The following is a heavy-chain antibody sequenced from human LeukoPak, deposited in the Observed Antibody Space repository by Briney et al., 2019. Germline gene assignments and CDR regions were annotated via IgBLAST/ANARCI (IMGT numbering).Heavy chain of an antibody. CDR3: ARLAVAGSWRYFDY. D-gene: IGHD6-19*01. Sequence: GESLQISCQGSGYSFTSYWIGWVRQMPGKGLEWMGIIYPDDSDTRYSPSFQGQVTISADKSISTAYLQWSSLRASDTAMYYCARLAVAGSWRYFDYWGQGTLVTVSS. CDR1: GYSFTSYW. J-gene: IGHJ4*02. CDR2: IYPDDSDT. V-gene: IGHV5-51*01.